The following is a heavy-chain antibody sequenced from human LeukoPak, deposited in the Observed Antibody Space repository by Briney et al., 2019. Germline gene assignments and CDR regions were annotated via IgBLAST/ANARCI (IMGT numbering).Heavy chain of an antibody. CDR1: GGSFSGYY. D-gene: IGHD4-17*01. J-gene: IGHJ4*02. Sequence: PSETLSLTCAVYGGSFSGYYWSWIRQPPGKGLEWIGEINHSGGTNYNPSLKSRVTISVDTSKNQFSLKLSSVTAADTAVYDCATGMTTVTTSANHYWGQGTLVTVSS. V-gene: IGHV4-34*01. CDR3: ATGMTTVTTSANHY. CDR2: INHSGGT.